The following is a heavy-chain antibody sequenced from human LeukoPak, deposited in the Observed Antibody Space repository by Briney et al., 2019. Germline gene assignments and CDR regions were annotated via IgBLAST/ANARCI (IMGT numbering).Heavy chain of an antibody. CDR1: GGSISSYY. CDR3: ARAAYYYDSSGYYGDASDI. Sequence: SETLSLTCTVSGGSISSYYWSWIRQPPGKGLEWIGYIYYSGSTNYNPSLKSRVTISVDTSKNQFSLKLSSVTAADTAVYYCARAAYYYDSSGYYGDASDIWGQGTMVTVSS. CDR2: IYYSGST. V-gene: IGHV4-59*01. J-gene: IGHJ3*02. D-gene: IGHD3-22*01.